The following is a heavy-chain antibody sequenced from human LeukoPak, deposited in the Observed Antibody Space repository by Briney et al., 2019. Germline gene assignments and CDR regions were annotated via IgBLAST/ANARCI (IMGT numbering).Heavy chain of an antibody. D-gene: IGHD3-3*01. CDR1: GGSFSGYY. J-gene: IGHJ5*02. Sequence: SETLSLTCAVYGGSFSGYYWSWIRQPPGKGLEWIGEINHSGSTNYNPSLKSRVTISVDTSKNQFSLKLSSVTGADTAVYYCARGGRITIFGVVKALFSRWFDPWGQGTLVTVSS. CDR2: INHSGST. V-gene: IGHV4-34*01. CDR3: ARGGRITIFGVVKALFSRWFDP.